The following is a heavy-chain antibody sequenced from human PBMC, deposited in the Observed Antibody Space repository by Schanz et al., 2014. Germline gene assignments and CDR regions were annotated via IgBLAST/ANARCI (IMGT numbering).Heavy chain of an antibody. CDR3: ARDGEAAAGCDY. J-gene: IGHJ4*02. CDR2: ISAFDDKT. V-gene: IGHV1-18*01. D-gene: IGHD6-13*01. Sequence: QVQLVQSAPEVKKPGASVKVSCKASGYSFTTYGLNWVRQAPGQGPEWMGWISAFDDKTDYAQNFQGRLTVTRDTSTTTVYMELSSLRSEDTAVYYCARDGEAAAGCDYWGQGTLVTVSS. CDR1: GYSFTTYG.